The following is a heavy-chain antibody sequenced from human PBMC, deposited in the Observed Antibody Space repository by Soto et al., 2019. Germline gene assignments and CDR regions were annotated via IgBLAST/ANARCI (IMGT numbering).Heavy chain of an antibody. CDR1: GGSISSSFYY. D-gene: IGHD6-13*01. J-gene: IGHJ1*01. Sequence: PSETLSLTCTVSGGSISSSFYYWGWIRPLPGKGLEWIGSIFSSGSTYYNPSPRSRVTLYIDVSKNQFALKLSSVTAADTAVYYCARGIAGAGTILGIRHWGQGTLVNVS. CDR3: ARGIAGAGTILGIRH. CDR2: IFSSGST. V-gene: IGHV4-39*01.